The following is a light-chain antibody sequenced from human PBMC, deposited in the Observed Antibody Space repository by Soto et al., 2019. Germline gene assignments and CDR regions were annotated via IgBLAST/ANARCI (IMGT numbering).Light chain of an antibody. J-gene: IGKJ4*01. V-gene: IGKV3-11*01. Sequence: EVVLTQSPVTLSLSPGASATLSCRASQSVRNYLAWYQQKPGQAPRLLIYDASKRATGIPARFTGSGSGADFTLTISSLEPEDFAFYYCQQRSLWPPSLSFGGGTRVEIK. CDR3: QQRSLWPPSLS. CDR1: QSVRNY. CDR2: DAS.